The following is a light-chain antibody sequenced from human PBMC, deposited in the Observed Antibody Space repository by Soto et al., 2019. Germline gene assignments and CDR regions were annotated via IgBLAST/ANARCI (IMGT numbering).Light chain of an antibody. CDR1: RSISNY. V-gene: IGKV1-39*01. J-gene: IGKJ2*01. CDR3: QQSFGTPYT. CDR2: AAS. Sequence: DIQMTQSPSSLSASVGDRVTITCRASRSISNYLNWYQQKPGKAPKLLYAASSLQSGVPSRFSGSGSGTDFSLTISSLQPEDFATYYCQQSFGTPYTFGQGTKLEIK.